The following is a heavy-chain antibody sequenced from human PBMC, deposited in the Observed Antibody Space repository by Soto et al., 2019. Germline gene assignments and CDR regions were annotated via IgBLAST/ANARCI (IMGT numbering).Heavy chain of an antibody. J-gene: IGHJ4*01. Sequence: QITLKESGPTRVKPTQTLTLTCTFSGFSLTSRPVGVAWIRQPPGKALEWLAVIYWDNDKRYSPSLRSRLTTAIXXAXNXXHLTMAYMAPLDTATYFCAHRGDMNRNCDQGSLDHWGHGALVTVSS. CDR2: IYWDNDK. CDR3: AHRGDMNRNCDQGSLDH. CDR1: GFSLTSRPVG. V-gene: IGHV2-5*02. D-gene: IGHD2-2*01.